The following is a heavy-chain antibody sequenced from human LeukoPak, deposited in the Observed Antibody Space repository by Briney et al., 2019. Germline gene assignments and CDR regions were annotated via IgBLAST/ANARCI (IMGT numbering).Heavy chain of an antibody. V-gene: IGHV1-69*13. CDR2: IIPIFGTA. CDR1: GGTFSSYA. J-gene: IGHJ4*02. CDR3: ARATDGYTTYYFDY. D-gene: IGHD5-24*01. Sequence: ASVKVSCKASGGTFSSYAISWVRQAPGQGLEWMGGIIPIFGTANYAQKFQGGVTITADESTSTAYMELSSLRSEDTAVYYCARATDGYTTYYFDYWGQGTLVTVSS.